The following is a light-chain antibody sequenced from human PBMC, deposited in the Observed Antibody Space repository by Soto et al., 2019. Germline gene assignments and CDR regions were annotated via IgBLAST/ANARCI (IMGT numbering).Light chain of an antibody. CDR2: DVN. CDR1: SSDVGAYNS. V-gene: IGLV2-8*01. CDR3: VSFAGGTYV. J-gene: IGLJ1*01. Sequence: QSALAQPASVSGSPGQSVTISCTGTSSDVGAYNSVSWYQQHPDKAPKLMVYDVNRRPPGVPDRFFGSKSGNTASLTVSGLQAEDEADYYCVSFAGGTYVFGTGTKVTVL.